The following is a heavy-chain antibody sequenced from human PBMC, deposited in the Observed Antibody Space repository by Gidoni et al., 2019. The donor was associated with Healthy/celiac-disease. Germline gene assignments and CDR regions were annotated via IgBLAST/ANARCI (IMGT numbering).Heavy chain of an antibody. Sequence: EVQLLESGGGLVQPGGSLRLSCAASGFNFSSYAMSWVRQAPGKGLEWVSAIRGSGGSKYYEDSVKCRFTISRDNSKNTLYLQMNSLRAEDTAVYYCAKSPLSSRGNYFDYWGQGTLVTVSS. D-gene: IGHD6-19*01. CDR1: GFNFSSYA. V-gene: IGHV3-23*01. J-gene: IGHJ4*02. CDR3: AKSPLSSRGNYFDY. CDR2: IRGSGGSK.